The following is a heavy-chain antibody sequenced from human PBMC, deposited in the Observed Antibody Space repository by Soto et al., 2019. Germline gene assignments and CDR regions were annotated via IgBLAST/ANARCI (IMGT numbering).Heavy chain of an antibody. J-gene: IGHJ6*02. V-gene: IGHV1-69*12. CDR1: GGTFSSYA. CDR3: ARGSGYSYDSKYYSYYYGMDV. CDR2: IIPIFGTA. D-gene: IGHD5-18*01. Sequence: QVQLVQSGAEVKKPGSSVKVSCKASGGTFSSYAISWVRQAPGQGLEWMGGIIPIFGTANYAQKFQGRVTITADESTSTAYMELSSLRSEDTAVYYCARGSGYSYDSKYYSYYYGMDVWGQGTTVTVSS.